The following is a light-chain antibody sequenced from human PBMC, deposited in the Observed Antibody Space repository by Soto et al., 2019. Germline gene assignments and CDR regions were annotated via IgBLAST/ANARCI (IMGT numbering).Light chain of an antibody. V-gene: IGLV1-40*01. CDR1: SSNIGAGYD. Sequence: QPVLTQPTSVSGAPGQRVTISCTGSSSNIGAGYDVHWYQQLPGTAPKLLIYGNSNRPSGVPDRFSGSKSGTSASLAITGLQAEDEADYYCQSYDSCLSGSKVFGGGTKLTVL. CDR2: GNS. J-gene: IGLJ3*02. CDR3: QSYDSCLSGSKV.